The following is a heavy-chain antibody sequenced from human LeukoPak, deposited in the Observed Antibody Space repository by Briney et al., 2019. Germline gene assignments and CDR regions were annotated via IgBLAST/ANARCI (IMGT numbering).Heavy chain of an antibody. CDR3: ARVYSSSGYNWFDP. V-gene: IGHV3-21*01. CDR1: GFTFSSYS. D-gene: IGHD6-6*01. Sequence: GGSLRLSCAASGFTFSSYSMNWVRQAPGKGLEWVSSISSSSSYIYYADSVKGRFTISRDNAKNSLYLQMNSLRPEDTAVYYCARVYSSSGYNWFDPWGQGTLVTASS. CDR2: ISSSSSYI. J-gene: IGHJ5*02.